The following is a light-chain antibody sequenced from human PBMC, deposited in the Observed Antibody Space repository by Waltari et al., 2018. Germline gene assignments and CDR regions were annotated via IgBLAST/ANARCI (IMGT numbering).Light chain of an antibody. V-gene: IGLV3-21*01. J-gene: IGLJ2*01. CDR3: QLWESGSDRVV. CDR2: YDS. Sequence: SYVLTQPPSVSVATGKAARITCGGNSIGRRNGHWYQQKPGQAPVLVIYYDSDRPSGIPERISGSKSGNTATLTISRVEAGDEAAYYCQLWESGSDRVVFGGGTKLTVL. CDR1: SIGRRN.